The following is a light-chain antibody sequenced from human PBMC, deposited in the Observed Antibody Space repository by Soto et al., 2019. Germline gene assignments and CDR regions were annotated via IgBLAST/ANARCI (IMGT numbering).Light chain of an antibody. CDR1: QVISTY. J-gene: IGKJ4*01. V-gene: IGKV1-9*01. CDR3: QQLNGYVALT. Sequence: IQLTQSPSFLEASVVDRVTITCRASQVISTYLAWYQQRPGKDPTLLIYDASTLQSGVPSRFSGSRSGTEFTLTISSLQPEDFATYYCQQLNGYVALTFGGGTKVDIK. CDR2: DAS.